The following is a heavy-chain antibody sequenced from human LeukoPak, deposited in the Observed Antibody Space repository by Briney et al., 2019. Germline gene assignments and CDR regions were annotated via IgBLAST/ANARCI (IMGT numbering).Heavy chain of an antibody. V-gene: IGHV4-34*01. CDR1: GGSFSGYY. CDR3: ARVVCRGNTCYSDFDS. Sequence: PSETLSLTCAVYGGSFSGYYWSWIRRPPGKGLEWIGEIYQSGSTNYNPSLKSRLTISVDPSKNQFSLKLTSVTAADTAVYYCARVVCRGNTCYSDFDSWGQGTPVTVSS. CDR2: IYQSGST. D-gene: IGHD2-15*01. J-gene: IGHJ4*02.